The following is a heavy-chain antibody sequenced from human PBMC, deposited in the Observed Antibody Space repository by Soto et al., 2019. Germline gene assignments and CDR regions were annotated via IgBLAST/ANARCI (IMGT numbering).Heavy chain of an antibody. D-gene: IGHD3-10*01. CDR1: GYTFTSYG. Sequence: QVQLVQSGAEVKKPGASVKVSCKASGYTFTSYGISWVRQAPGQGLEWMGWISAYNGNTNYAQKLQGRVTITADESTSTAYMELSSLRSEDTAVYYCARGRFGELSDYYGMDVWGQGTTVTVSS. J-gene: IGHJ6*02. V-gene: IGHV1-18*04. CDR2: ISAYNGNT. CDR3: ARGRFGELSDYYGMDV.